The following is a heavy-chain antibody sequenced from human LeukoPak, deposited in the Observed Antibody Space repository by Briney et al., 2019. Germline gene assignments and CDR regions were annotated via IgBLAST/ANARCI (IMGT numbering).Heavy chain of an antibody. CDR3: ARDRGGYGSGRTYYYYMDV. Sequence: ASVKVSCKASGYTFTSYAMNWVRQAPGQGLEWMGIINPSGGSTSYAQKFQGRVTMTRDTSTSTVYMELSSLRSEDTAVYYCARDRGGYGSGRTYYYYMDVWGKGTTVTISS. V-gene: IGHV1-46*01. J-gene: IGHJ6*03. CDR1: GYTFTSYA. D-gene: IGHD3-10*01. CDR2: INPSGGST.